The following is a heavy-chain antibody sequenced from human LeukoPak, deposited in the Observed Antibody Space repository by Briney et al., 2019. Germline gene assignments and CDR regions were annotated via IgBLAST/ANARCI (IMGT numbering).Heavy chain of an antibody. CDR2: INHSGST. V-gene: IGHV4-34*01. Sequence: SETLSLTCAVYGGSFSGYYWSWIRQPPGKGLEWIGEINHSGSTNYNPSPKSRVTISVDTSKNQFSLKLSSVTAADTAVYYCARSGYYYGSGSLNWFDPWGQGTLVTVSS. J-gene: IGHJ5*02. CDR3: ARSGYYYGSGSLNWFDP. CDR1: GGSFSGYY. D-gene: IGHD3-10*01.